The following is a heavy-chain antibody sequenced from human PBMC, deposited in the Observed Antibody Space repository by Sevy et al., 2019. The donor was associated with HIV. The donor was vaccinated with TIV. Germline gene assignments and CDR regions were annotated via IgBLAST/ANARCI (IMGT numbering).Heavy chain of an antibody. D-gene: IGHD1-20*01. J-gene: IGHJ4*02. Sequence: SETLSLTCAVSGYSISSGYYWGWIRQPPGKGLEWIGSIYHSGSTYYNPSLKSRVTISVDTSKNQFSLKLSSVTAADPAGDYWGRVFGRLNFFGYWGQGTLVTGSS. CDR3: GRVFGRLNFFGY. CDR2: IYHSGST. V-gene: IGHV4-38-2*01. CDR1: GYSISSGYY.